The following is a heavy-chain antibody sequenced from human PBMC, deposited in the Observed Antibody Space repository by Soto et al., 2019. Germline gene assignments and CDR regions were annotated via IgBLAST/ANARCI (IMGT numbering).Heavy chain of an antibody. CDR1: GFTFINYA. Sequence: EVQLLESGGGLVQPGGSLRLSCAGSGFTFINYAMNWVRQAPGQGLEWVSTISGGGDAPFFADSVRGRFTISRDNSKNTLSPPINSLGVDDTAVYFCARKVPGSTSRPDYWYYDLWGRGTLVTVSS. J-gene: IGHJ2*01. CDR3: ARKVPGSTSRPDYWYYDL. V-gene: IGHV3-23*01. D-gene: IGHD3-10*01. CDR2: ISGGGDAP.